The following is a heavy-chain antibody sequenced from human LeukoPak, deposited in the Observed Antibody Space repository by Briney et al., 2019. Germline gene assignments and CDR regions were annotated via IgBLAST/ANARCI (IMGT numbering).Heavy chain of an antibody. CDR2: ISYDGSNK. CDR1: GFTFSSYG. V-gene: IGHV3-30*18. J-gene: IGHJ6*02. CDR3: AKDFYDSSGYQGGMDV. Sequence: GGSLRLSCAASGFTFSSYGMHWVRQAPGKGLEWVAVISYDGSNKYYADSVKGRFTISRDHSKNTLYLQMNSLRAEDTAVYYCAKDFYDSSGYQGGMDVWGQGTTVTVSS. D-gene: IGHD3-22*01.